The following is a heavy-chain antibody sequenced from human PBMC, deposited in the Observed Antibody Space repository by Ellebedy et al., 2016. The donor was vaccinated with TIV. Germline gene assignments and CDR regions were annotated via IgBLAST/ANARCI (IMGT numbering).Heavy chain of an antibody. CDR3: ARWFGELLYVRWFAP. Sequence: SETLSLTCTVSGDSISRSSYYWGWIRQPPGKGLEWIGSIYYTGSTDYNPSPKSRVAISADTSKNQFSLRLSSVTAADTAVYYCARWFGELLYVRWFAPWGQGTLVTVSS. D-gene: IGHD3-10*01. J-gene: IGHJ5*02. V-gene: IGHV4-39*01. CDR1: GDSISRSSYY. CDR2: IYYTGST.